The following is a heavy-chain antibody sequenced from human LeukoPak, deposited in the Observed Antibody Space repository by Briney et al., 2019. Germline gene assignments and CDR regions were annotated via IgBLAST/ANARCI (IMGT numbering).Heavy chain of an antibody. CDR2: IYYSGST. J-gene: IGHJ4*02. Sequence: SETLSLTCTVSGGSISSYYWSWIRQPPGKGLEWIGYIYYSGSTNYNPYLKSRVTTSVDTSKNQFSLKLSSVTAADTAVYYCARARDWNYVPFDYWGQGTLVTVSS. D-gene: IGHD1-7*01. V-gene: IGHV4-59*01. CDR3: ARARDWNYVPFDY. CDR1: GGSISSYY.